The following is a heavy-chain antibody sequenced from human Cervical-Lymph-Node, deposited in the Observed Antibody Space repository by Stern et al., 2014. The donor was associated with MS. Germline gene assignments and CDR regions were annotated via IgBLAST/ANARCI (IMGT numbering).Heavy chain of an antibody. CDR2: ISGSGST. Sequence: EVQLVESGGGLVQPGGSLRLSCAGSGFTFSSYAMSWVRQAPGKGLEWVSAISGSGSTYYVESVKGRFTISRDNSKNTLFLLMNGLRAEDAAVYYCAKGYDSGGYYFDYWGQGTLVTVSS. D-gene: IGHD3-22*01. CDR1: GFTFSSYA. J-gene: IGHJ4*02. CDR3: AKGYDSGGYYFDY. V-gene: IGHV3-23*04.